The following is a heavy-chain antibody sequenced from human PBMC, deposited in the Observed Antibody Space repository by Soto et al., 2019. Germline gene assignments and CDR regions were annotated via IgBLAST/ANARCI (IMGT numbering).Heavy chain of an antibody. CDR1: GFTFSNYA. CDR3: AKHGSRSSPHYLDY. J-gene: IGHJ4*02. V-gene: IGHV3-23*01. CDR2: IFGGGGGT. Sequence: EVQLLESGGGLVQPGGSLRLSCAVSGFTFSNYAVGWVRQAPGMGLEWVSSIFGGGGGTYYTDSVKGRFTISRDSSANTVFLQMNSLRAEDTALYYCAKHGSRSSPHYLDYWGQGTLVTVSS. D-gene: IGHD6-6*01.